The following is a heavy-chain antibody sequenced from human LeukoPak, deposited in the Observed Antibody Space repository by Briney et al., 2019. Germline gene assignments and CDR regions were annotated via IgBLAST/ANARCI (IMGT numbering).Heavy chain of an antibody. Sequence: SETLSLTCAVYGGSFSGNYWSWIRQPPGKGLEWIGDINHSGSTNYNPSLKSRVTISVDTSKNQFSLKLSSVTAADTAVYYCARALGFWSGYFEDYWGQGTLVTVSS. D-gene: IGHD3-3*01. CDR2: INHSGST. CDR3: ARALGFWSGYFEDY. J-gene: IGHJ4*02. V-gene: IGHV4-34*01. CDR1: GGSFSGNY.